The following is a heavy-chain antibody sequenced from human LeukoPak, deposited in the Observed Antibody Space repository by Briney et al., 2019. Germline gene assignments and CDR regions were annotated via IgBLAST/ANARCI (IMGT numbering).Heavy chain of an antibody. Sequence: GGSLRLSCTASGFTFSSYGMHWVRQAPGKGLEWVAVILSDGSKEFYTDSVKGRFTISRDNSKNTLYLQMNSLRAEDTAVYYCARDDDRPDNGLDYWGQGTLVTVSS. CDR3: ARDDDRPDNGLDY. CDR1: GFTFSSYG. D-gene: IGHD3-22*01. CDR2: ILSDGSKE. J-gene: IGHJ4*02. V-gene: IGHV3-33*01.